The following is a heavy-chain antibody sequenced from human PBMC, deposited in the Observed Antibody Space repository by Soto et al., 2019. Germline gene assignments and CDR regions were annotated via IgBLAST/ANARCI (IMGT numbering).Heavy chain of an antibody. CDR2: IYRSGDT. CDR3: ATSSGGAYYGMDG. CDR1: GDSISSTEYY. D-gene: IGHD3-16*01. J-gene: IGHJ6*02. V-gene: IGHV4-31*03. Sequence: QVQLQESGPGLVKPSQTLSLTCTVSGDSISSTEYYWNWVRQHPGKGLEWIGYIYRSGDTYYSPSIKSGATISVDTSNTQVPLKRTSVTAAGAAVYYCATSSGGAYYGMDGWGHGTTVTVSS.